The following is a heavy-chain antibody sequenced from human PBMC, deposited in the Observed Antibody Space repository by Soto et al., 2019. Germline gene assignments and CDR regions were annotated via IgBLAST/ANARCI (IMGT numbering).Heavy chain of an antibody. V-gene: IGHV4-39*01. CDR1: GGSISSSSYY. CDR3: ARQLRLRFLEWSAGVGY. J-gene: IGHJ4*02. CDR2: IYYSGST. Sequence: QLQLQESGPGLVKPSETLSLTCTVSGGSISSSSYYWGWIRQPPGKGLEWIGSIYYSGSTYYNPSLKSRVTISVDTSKNQFSLKLSSVTAADTAVYYCARQLRLRFLEWSAGVGYWGQGTLVTVSS. D-gene: IGHD3-3*01.